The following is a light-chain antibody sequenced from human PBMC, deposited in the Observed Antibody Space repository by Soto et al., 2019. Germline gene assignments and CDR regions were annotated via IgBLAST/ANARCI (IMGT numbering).Light chain of an antibody. V-gene: IGKV1-39*01. CDR2: AAS. J-gene: IGKJ1*01. CDR1: QTIYNY. CDR3: QQSFSTPHWT. Sequence: DIQMTQFPSSLSASVGDGVTITCRASQTIYNYLNSYQQKPGKAPELLIYAASNLQTGVPSRFSGSGSGTDFTLTISSLQPEDFATYYCQQSFSTPHWTFGQGTKVEVK.